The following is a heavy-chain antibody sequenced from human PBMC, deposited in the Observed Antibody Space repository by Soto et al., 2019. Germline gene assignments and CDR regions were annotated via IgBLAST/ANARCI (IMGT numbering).Heavy chain of an antibody. V-gene: IGHV4-61*01. J-gene: IGHJ4*02. CDR2: GSYSGTT. Sequence: PSETLSLTHTVSGVSVSSGSFYWAWIRQPPGKGLEWIGFGSYSGTTNYKPSLKSRVTISVDTSRSQISLKVSSLTAADTAVYYCARGATVTQFDYWGRGTLVTVSS. CDR1: GVSVSSGSFY. D-gene: IGHD4-17*01. CDR3: ARGATVTQFDY.